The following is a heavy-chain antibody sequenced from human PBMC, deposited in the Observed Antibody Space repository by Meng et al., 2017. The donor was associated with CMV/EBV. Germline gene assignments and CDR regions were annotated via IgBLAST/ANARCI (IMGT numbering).Heavy chain of an antibody. J-gene: IGHJ3*01. CDR2: INWNGGNT. CDR3: ARGYQLKPFDL. Sequence: GGSLRPSCAASGFTFDDHGMSWVRQAPGKGLEWVSGINWNGGNTGYVDSVKGRFTISRDSAKNSLYLQMNSLRAEDTALYYCARGYQLKPFDLWGQGTMVTVSS. D-gene: IGHD2-2*01. CDR1: GFTFDDHG. V-gene: IGHV3-20*04.